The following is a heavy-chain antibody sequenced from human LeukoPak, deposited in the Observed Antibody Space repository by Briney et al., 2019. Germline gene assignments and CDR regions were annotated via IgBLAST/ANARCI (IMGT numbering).Heavy chain of an antibody. J-gene: IGHJ4*02. D-gene: IGHD3-22*01. Sequence: GASVKVSCKASGYTSTSYYMHWVRQAPGQGLEWMGIINPSGGSTSYAQKFQGRVTMTRDMSTSTVYMELSSLRSEDTAVYYCARESNYDSSVGAFDYWGQGTLVTVSS. CDR2: INPSGGST. V-gene: IGHV1-46*01. CDR1: GYTSTSYY. CDR3: ARESNYDSSVGAFDY.